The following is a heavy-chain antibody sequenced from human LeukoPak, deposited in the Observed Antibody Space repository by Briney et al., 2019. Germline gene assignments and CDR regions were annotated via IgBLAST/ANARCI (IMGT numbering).Heavy chain of an antibody. Sequence: GGSLRLSCAASGFTFSSYSMNWVRQAPGKGLEWVSSISSSSSYIYYADSVKGRFTISRDNAKNSLYLQMNSLRAEDTAVYYCARTPRSYDYVWGSYRPNYYYYMDVWGKGTTVTVSS. CDR3: ARTPRSYDYVWGSYRPNYYYYMDV. CDR2: ISSSSSYI. CDR1: GFTFSSYS. V-gene: IGHV3-21*01. J-gene: IGHJ6*03. D-gene: IGHD3-16*02.